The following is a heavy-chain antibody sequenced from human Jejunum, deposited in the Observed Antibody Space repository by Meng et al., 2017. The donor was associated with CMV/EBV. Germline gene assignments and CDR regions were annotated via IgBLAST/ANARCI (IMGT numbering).Heavy chain of an antibody. CDR2: IYHSGST. Sequence: QLTGPGPGLVNPSGTLSPTCLVSGGSISSNGYYGDWVRQPPGKGLEWIGAIYHSGSTSYNPSLQSRVTMFVDTSKNQFSLMLTSVTATDTAVYYCARRRGGSGRDCWGQGTLVTVSS. V-gene: IGHV4-39*01. CDR3: ARRRGGSGRDC. CDR1: GGSISSNGYY. J-gene: IGHJ4*02. D-gene: IGHD3-10*01.